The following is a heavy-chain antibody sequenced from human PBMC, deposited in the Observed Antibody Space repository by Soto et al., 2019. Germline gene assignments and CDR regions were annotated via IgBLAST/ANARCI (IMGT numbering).Heavy chain of an antibody. CDR3: ARVEVTGPYYYYGMDV. CDR1: GFTFSSYG. CDR2: IWYDGSNK. J-gene: IGHJ6*02. D-gene: IGHD1-20*01. Sequence: PGGSLRLSCAASGFTFSSYGMHWVRQAPGKGLEWVAVIWYDGSNKYYADSVKGRFTISRDNSKNTLYLQMNSLRAEDTAVYYCARVEVTGPYYYYGMDVWGQGTTVTVSS. V-gene: IGHV3-33*01.